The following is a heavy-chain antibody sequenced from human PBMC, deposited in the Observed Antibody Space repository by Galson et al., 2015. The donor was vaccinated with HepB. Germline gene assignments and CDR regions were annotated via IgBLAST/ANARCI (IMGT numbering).Heavy chain of an antibody. J-gene: IGHJ4*02. Sequence: CAISGDSVSSNSAAWNWISQSPSRGLEWLGRTCYRSKWYNDYAVSVKIRITINPDTSKNQFSLQRNSVTPVYTAVYYWARVRGGTFDYWGQGTLVTVSS. V-gene: IGHV6-1*01. CDR2: TCYRSKWYN. D-gene: IGHD1-1*01. CDR1: GDSVSSNSAA. CDR3: ARVRGGTFDY.